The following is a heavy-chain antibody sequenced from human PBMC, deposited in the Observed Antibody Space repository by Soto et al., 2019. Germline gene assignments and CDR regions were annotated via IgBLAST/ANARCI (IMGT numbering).Heavy chain of an antibody. J-gene: IGHJ4*02. Sequence: QVQLQQWGAGLVKPSETLSLPCAVYGQSFSGHSWAWIRQPPGKGLEWIGAINESGSTYYNPSLKSRVTISTDTSKNQFSLKLSSVSAADTAAYFCARGSGIVALPGELEDVKYDYWGQGTLVNVSS. V-gene: IGHV4-34*01. D-gene: IGHD1-1*01. CDR2: INESGST. CDR3: ARGSGIVALPGELEDVKYDY. CDR1: GQSFSGHS.